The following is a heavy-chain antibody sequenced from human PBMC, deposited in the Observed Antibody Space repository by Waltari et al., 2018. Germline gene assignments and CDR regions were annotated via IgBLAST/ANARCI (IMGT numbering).Heavy chain of an antibody. CDR1: GFAFSSYW. CDR3: SRSPAGYSRSDY. Sequence: EVRLEESGGGLVQPGGSLRLSCAASGFAFSSYWMHWVRQAPGKGLVCVSRIDDEGRGRTYADSVMGRFTISRDNAKNTVYLEMNSLRAEDTAVYYCSRSPAGYSRSDYWGQGTLVTVSS. J-gene: IGHJ4*02. D-gene: IGHD5-18*01. V-gene: IGHV3-74*01. CDR2: IDDEGRGR.